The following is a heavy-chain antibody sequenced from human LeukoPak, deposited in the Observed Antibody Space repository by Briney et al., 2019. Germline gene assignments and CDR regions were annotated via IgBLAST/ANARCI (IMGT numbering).Heavy chain of an antibody. D-gene: IGHD3-9*01. V-gene: IGHV3-7*03. CDR1: GSNFGNYY. CDR2: IKHDGNWK. J-gene: IGHJ4*02. CDR3: AGGTGFIIKD. Sequence: GGSLRLSCAASGSNFGNYYVSWVRQAPGKGLEWVANIKHDGNWKFYADSVKGRFTVSRDNAEKSVYLHMSSLRAEDTAMYYCAGGTGFIIKDWGQGTLVTVSS.